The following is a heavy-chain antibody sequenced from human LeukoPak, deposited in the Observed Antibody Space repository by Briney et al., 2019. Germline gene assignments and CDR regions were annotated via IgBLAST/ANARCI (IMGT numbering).Heavy chain of an antibody. CDR2: ISSSGSYI. CDR1: AFTLSSFG. V-gene: IGHV3-21*01. J-gene: IGHJ4*02. D-gene: IGHD5-18*01. Sequence: GGSLRLSCAASAFTLSSFGMSWVRQAPGKGLEWVSSISSSGSYIYYADSVKGRFTISRDNAKNSLYLRMNSLRVEDTAVYYCARGSGVQVWSSLDYWGQGTLVTVSS. CDR3: ARGSGVQVWSSLDY.